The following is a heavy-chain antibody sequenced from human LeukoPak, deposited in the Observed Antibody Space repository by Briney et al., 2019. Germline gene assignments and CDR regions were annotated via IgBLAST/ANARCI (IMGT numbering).Heavy chain of an antibody. D-gene: IGHD2-2*01. J-gene: IGHJ6*02. CDR3: AKGVGVPYYYGMDV. CDR2: ISGSGGST. V-gene: IGHV3-23*01. Sequence: PGGSLRLSCAASGFTFSSYAMSWVRQAPGKGLEWVSAISGSGGSTYYADSVKGRFTISRDTSKSTLYLQMSTLRAEDTAVYYCAKGVGVPYYYGMDVWGQGTTVTVSS. CDR1: GFTFSSYA.